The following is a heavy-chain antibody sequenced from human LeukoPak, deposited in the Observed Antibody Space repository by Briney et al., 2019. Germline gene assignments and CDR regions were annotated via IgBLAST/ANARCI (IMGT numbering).Heavy chain of an antibody. CDR1: GGTFSSYA. CDR3: ARDLRHGFWSGYYSDY. V-gene: IGHV1-69*05. J-gene: IGHJ4*02. D-gene: IGHD3-3*01. CDR2: IIPIFGTA. Sequence: GASVKVSCKASGGTFSSYAISWVRQAPGQGLEWMGRIIPIFGTANYAQKFQGRVTITTDESTSTAYMELSSLRSEDTAVYYCARDLRHGFWSGYYSDYWGQGTLVTVSS.